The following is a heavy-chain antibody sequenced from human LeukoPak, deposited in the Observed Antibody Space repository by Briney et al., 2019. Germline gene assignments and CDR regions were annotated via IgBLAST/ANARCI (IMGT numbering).Heavy chain of an antibody. D-gene: IGHD3-22*01. CDR1: GGSISSSSYY. CDR3: ARHPGDITMIYVNAFDI. V-gene: IGHV4-39*01. Sequence: SETLSLTCTVSGGSISSSSYYWGWIRQPPGKGLEWIGSIYYSGSTYYNPSLKSRVTISVDTSKNHVSLKLSSVTAADTAVYYCARHPGDITMIYVNAFDIWGQGTMVTVSS. J-gene: IGHJ3*02. CDR2: IYYSGST.